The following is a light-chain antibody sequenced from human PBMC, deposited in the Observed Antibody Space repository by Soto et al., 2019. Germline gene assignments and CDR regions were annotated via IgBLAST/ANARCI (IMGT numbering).Light chain of an antibody. CDR2: GAS. CDR3: QQRSNWQGAT. CDR1: QSVSSSY. J-gene: IGKJ4*01. Sequence: EIVLTQSPGTLSLSPGERATLSCRASQSVSSSYLAWYQQKPGQTPRLLMYGASRATGIPARFSGCGSGTEFTLTISSLEPEDLAVYYGQQRSNWQGATFGGGTKVDIK. V-gene: IGKV3D-20*02.